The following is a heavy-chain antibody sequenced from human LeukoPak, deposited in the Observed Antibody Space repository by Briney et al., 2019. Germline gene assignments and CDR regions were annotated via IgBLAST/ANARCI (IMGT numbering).Heavy chain of an antibody. CDR3: ARGGPAEYLQH. CDR1: GYIFTDYF. J-gene: IGHJ1*01. Sequence: ASVKVSCKASGYIFTDYFIHWVRQAPGQGLEWMGWINPNSGGTNYAQKFQGRVTMTRDTSISTAYMELSRLRSDDTAIYYCARGGPAEYLQHWGQGTLVTVSS. CDR2: INPNSGGT. V-gene: IGHV1-2*02.